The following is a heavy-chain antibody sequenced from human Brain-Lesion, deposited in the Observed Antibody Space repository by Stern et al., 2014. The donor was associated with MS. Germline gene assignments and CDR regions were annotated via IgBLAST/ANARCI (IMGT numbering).Heavy chain of an antibody. CDR1: GGPISSHSYY. J-gene: IGHJ4*02. D-gene: IGHD4-17*01. V-gene: IGHV4-61*02. CDR3: ARDYGDLEFDL. Sequence: QLQLQESGPGLVKPSQTLSLTCTVSGGPISSHSYYWSWIRQPAGKGLEWIGRIYASGNTNYNPSLKGRVSISVDTSKTQLSLRLSSVTASDTAVYYCARDYGDLEFDLWGQGTLVTVSS. CDR2: IYASGNT.